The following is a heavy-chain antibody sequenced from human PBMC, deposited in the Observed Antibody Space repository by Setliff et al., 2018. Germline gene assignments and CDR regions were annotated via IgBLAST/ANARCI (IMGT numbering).Heavy chain of an antibody. CDR1: GYDFSINW. D-gene: IGHD2-2*03. J-gene: IGHJ3*01. V-gene: IGHV5-51*01. CDR3: ARLIGSCSSSSCSGALDL. CDR2: IYPGDSDT. Sequence: PGESLKISCKASGYDFSINWLVWVRQMPGKGLEWIGTIYPGDSDTRYSPSVQGQVSISVDKSLNTAYLQWSSLKASDSAIYYCARLIGSCSSSSCSGALDLWGQGTMVTVSS.